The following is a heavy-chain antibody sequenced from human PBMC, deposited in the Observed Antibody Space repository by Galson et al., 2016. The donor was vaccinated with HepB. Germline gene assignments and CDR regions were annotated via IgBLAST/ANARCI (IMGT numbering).Heavy chain of an antibody. CDR3: ARDFDPFGP. J-gene: IGHJ5*02. CDR2: IGYSGTT. V-gene: IGHV4-59*01. Sequence: ETLSLTCTLSGGSISDGYWSWIRQPPGQTLQWIGHIGYSGTTDYNPSLKSRVTISVNTSKNQFSLKLTSLTAADTAVYYCARDFDPFGPWGQGILVTVSS. CDR1: GGSISDGY. D-gene: IGHD3-9*01.